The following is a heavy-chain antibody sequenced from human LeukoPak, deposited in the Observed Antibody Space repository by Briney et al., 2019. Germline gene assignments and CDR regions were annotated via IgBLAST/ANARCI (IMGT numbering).Heavy chain of an antibody. D-gene: IGHD6-13*01. CDR2: ISGSGSII. V-gene: IGHV3-48*03. Sequence: QPGGSLRLSCAASGITFNSYAMSWVRQAPGKGLEWISYISGSGSIIKSADSMKGRFTTARDNGKNSLFLIMSSLTAEDTAFYYCVRAGVDQQLVTSSPLFHQYDEAGQHVVTESRHFDSWGQGTLVTVSS. CDR3: VRAGVDQQLVTSSPLFHQYDEAGQHVVTESRHFDS. J-gene: IGHJ4*02. CDR1: GITFNSYA.